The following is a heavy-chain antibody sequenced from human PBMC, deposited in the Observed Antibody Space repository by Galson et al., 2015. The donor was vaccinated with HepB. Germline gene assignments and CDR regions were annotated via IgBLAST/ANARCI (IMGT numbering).Heavy chain of an antibody. CDR1: GGSISSSSYY. CDR2: IYYSGST. D-gene: IGHD5-18*01. Sequence: LSLTCTVSGGSISSSSYYWGWIRQPPGKGLEWIGSIYYSGSTYYNPSLKSRVTISVDTSKNQFSLKLSSVTAADTAVYYCAGVHSYGRTVDYWGQGTLVTVSS. J-gene: IGHJ4*02. V-gene: IGHV4-39*01. CDR3: AGVHSYGRTVDY.